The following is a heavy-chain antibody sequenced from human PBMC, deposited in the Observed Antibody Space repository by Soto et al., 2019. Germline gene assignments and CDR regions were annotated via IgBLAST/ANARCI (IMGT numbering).Heavy chain of an antibody. V-gene: IGHV3-48*02. D-gene: IGHD2-15*01. CDR1: GFPFSAFS. CDR2: ISSSGSTI. CDR3: AREGGRHCSPSRCYNAFDI. Sequence: GGSLRLSCASSGFPFSAFSMNWVRQAPGKGLEWVAYISSSGSTIYYADSVKGRFAISRDNAKTSLYLQMDSLRDEDTAVYYSAREGGRHCSPSRCYNAFDIWGQGTTVTVSS. J-gene: IGHJ3*02.